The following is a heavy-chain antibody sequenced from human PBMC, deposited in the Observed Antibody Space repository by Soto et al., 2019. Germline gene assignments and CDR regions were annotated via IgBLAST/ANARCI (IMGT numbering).Heavy chain of an antibody. V-gene: IGHV3-48*02. Sequence: EVQLVESGGGLVQPGGSLRLSCAASGFTFSSYSMNWVRQAPGKGLEWVSYISSSSSTIYYADSVKGRFTISRDNAKNSLYLQMNSLRDEDTAVYYCARDSTYYYDSSGYYYVEYFQHWGQGTLVTVSS. J-gene: IGHJ1*01. CDR3: ARDSTYYYDSSGYYYVEYFQH. D-gene: IGHD3-22*01. CDR2: ISSSSSTI. CDR1: GFTFSSYS.